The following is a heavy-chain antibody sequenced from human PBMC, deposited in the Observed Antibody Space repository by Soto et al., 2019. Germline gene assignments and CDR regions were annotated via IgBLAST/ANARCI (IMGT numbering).Heavy chain of an antibody. CDR3: AKDQVRVDYCDSSGYSPFDY. V-gene: IGHV3-23*01. D-gene: IGHD3-22*01. J-gene: IGHJ4*02. Sequence: GGSLRLSCAASGFTFSSYAMSWVRQAPGKGLEWVSAISGSGGSTYYADSVKGRFTISRDNSKNTLYLQMNSLRAEDTAVYYCAKDQVRVDYCDSSGYSPFDYWGQGTLVTVSS. CDR2: ISGSGGST. CDR1: GFTFSSYA.